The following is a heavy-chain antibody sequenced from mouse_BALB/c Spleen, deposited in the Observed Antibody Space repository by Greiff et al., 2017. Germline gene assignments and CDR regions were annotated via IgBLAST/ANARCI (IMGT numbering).Heavy chain of an antibody. CDR3: AREDGAYYYGSSSHAMDY. J-gene: IGHJ4*01. V-gene: IGHV1-39*01. CDR1: GYSFTDYI. D-gene: IGHD1-1*01. CDR2: INPYYGST. Sequence: EVQLQQTGPELVKPGASVKISCKASGYSFTDYIMLWVKQSHGKSLEWIGNINPYYGSTSYNLKFKGKATLTVDKSSSTAYMQLNSLTSEDSAVYYCAREDGAYYYGSSSHAMDYWGQGTSVTVSS.